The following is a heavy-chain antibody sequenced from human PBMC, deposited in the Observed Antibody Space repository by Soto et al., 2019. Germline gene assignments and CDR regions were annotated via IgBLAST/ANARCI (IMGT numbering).Heavy chain of an antibody. D-gene: IGHD3-9*01. V-gene: IGHV4-34*01. CDR3: ARDYDILTGYYRAYYYGMDV. Sequence: SETLSLTCAVYCGSFSGYYWSWIRQPPGKGLEWIGEINHSGSTNYNPSLKSRVTISVDTSKNQFSLKLSSVTAADTAVYYCARDYDILTGYYRAYYYGMDVWGQGTTVTVSS. CDR1: CGSFSGYY. J-gene: IGHJ6*02. CDR2: INHSGST.